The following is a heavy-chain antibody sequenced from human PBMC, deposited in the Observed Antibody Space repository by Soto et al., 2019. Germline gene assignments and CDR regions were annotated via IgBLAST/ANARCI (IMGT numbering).Heavy chain of an antibody. CDR2: ISAYNGNT. Sequence: ASVKVSCKASGYTFTSYGISWVRQAPGQGLEWMGWISAYNGNTNYAQKLQGRVTMTEDTSTDTAYMELSSLRSEDTAVYYCATDLGGGGIVVPAAISYYYYGMDVWGQGTTVTVSS. V-gene: IGHV1-18*04. CDR1: GYTFTSYG. J-gene: IGHJ6*02. CDR3: ATDLGGGGIVVPAAISYYYYGMDV. D-gene: IGHD2-2*01.